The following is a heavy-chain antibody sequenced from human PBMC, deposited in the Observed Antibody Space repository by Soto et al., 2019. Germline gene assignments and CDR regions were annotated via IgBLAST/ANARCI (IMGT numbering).Heavy chain of an antibody. CDR3: ARDVGATGD. Sequence: QVQLVQSGAEVKKPGASVKVSCKASEYTFTSYAMHWVRQAPGQRLEWMGWINAGNGNTKYSQKFQGIVTITEDTTASKAYMELSSLRSEVTAVYNCARDVGATGDWGQGALVTVSS. CDR2: INAGNGNT. J-gene: IGHJ4*02. CDR1: EYTFTSYA. V-gene: IGHV1-3*01. D-gene: IGHD1-26*01.